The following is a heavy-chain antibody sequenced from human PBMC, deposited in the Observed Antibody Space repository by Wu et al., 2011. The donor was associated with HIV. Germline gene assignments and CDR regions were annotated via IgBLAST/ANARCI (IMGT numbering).Heavy chain of an antibody. J-gene: IGHJ6*02. D-gene: IGHD2-15*01. Sequence: SGAEVKKPGSSVKVSCKASGAPSAAMLSAGCDRPLDKGLSGWRIIPIFATTNYAQKFQGRVTITADKSTSTAYMELSSLRSDDTAVYYCATSTVILYYGLDVWGQGTTVTVSS. CDR3: ATSTVILYYGLDV. V-gene: IGHV1-69*06. CDR2: IIPIFATT. CDR1: GAPSAAML.